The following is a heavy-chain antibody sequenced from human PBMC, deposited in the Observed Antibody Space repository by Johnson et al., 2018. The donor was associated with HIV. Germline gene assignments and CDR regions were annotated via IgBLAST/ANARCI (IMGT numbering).Heavy chain of an antibody. J-gene: IGHJ3*01. V-gene: IGHV3-30*04. Sequence: VQLVESGGGVVQPGGSLRLSCVASGFTFSNYAMHWVRQAPGKGLEWVAVISYDGSNKYYADSVKGRFTISRDNSKNTLYLQMNSLRAEDTAVYYCARDPGNGGRPFDAFDVWGQGTMVTVSS. CDR2: ISYDGSNK. CDR1: GFTFSNYA. CDR3: ARDPGNGGRPFDAFDV. D-gene: IGHD4-23*01.